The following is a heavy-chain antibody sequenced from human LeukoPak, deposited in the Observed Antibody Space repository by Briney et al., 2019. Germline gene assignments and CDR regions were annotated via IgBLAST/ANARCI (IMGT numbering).Heavy chain of an antibody. J-gene: IGHJ4*02. CDR3: AKDRHDYGDYAFDS. CDR1: GFIFRDYV. CDR2: IWRTGDWT. D-gene: IGHD4-17*01. V-gene: IGHV3-23*05. Sequence: QSGGSLGLSCTASGFIFRDYVMSWVRQAPGKGPEWVAAIWRTGDWTHYVDSVKGRFTISRDNSKNTLYLQMNRLRVADTAIYYCAKDRHDYGDYAFDSWGQGTLVTVSS.